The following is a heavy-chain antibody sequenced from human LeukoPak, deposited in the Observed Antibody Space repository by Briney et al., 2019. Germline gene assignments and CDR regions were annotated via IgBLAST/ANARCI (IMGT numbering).Heavy chain of an antibody. D-gene: IGHD1-1*01. J-gene: IGHJ6*03. V-gene: IGHV4-38-2*02. Sequence: SETLSLTCTVSGYSITSGYYWGWIRQPPGKGLEWIGSIYHTGSTYYNPSLKSRVTISVDTSKNHFSLELTSVTAADTAVYYCARFPTVRAYYYYYMDVWGKGTTVNVSS. CDR3: ARFPTVRAYYYYYMDV. CDR2: IYHTGST. CDR1: GYSITSGYY.